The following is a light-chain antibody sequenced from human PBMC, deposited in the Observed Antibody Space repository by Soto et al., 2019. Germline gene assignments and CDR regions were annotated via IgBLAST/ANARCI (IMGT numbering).Light chain of an antibody. V-gene: IGLV1-44*01. J-gene: IGLJ2*01. Sequence: QAVVTQPPSASGTPGQRVTISCSGSSSNIGSNTVNWYQQLPGTAPKLLIYSNNQRPSGVPDRFSGAKSGTSASLAISGLQSEYEADYYCAAWDDSLNAVVFGGGTKVTVL. CDR1: SSNIGSNT. CDR2: SNN. CDR3: AAWDDSLNAVV.